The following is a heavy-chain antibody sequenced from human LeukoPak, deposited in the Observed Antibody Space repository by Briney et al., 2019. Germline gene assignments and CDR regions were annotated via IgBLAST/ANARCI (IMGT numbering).Heavy chain of an antibody. D-gene: IGHD6-13*01. J-gene: IGHJ4*02. CDR2: IYSGGTT. V-gene: IGHV3-53*01. Sequence: GSLRLSCVASGLIVSSNYMSWVRQAPGKGLEWVSVIYSGGTTYYADSVKGRFTISRDNSKNTLYLQMNSLRAEDTAVYYCARPYSSGWYSIDYWGQGTLVTVSS. CDR1: GLIVSSNY. CDR3: ARPYSSGWYSIDY.